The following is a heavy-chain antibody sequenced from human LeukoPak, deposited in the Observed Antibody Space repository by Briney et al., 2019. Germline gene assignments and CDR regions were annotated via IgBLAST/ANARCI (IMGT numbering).Heavy chain of an antibody. J-gene: IGHJ4*02. Sequence: ASVKVSCKASGYTFTSYDINWVRQATGQGLEWMGWMNPNSGNTGYAQKFQGRVTITRNTSISTAYMELSSLRSEDTAVYYCARTIYDSSGYYSFDYWGQGTLVTVSS. CDR2: MNPNSGNT. CDR3: ARTIYDSSGYYSFDY. CDR1: GYTFTSYD. D-gene: IGHD3-22*01. V-gene: IGHV1-8*03.